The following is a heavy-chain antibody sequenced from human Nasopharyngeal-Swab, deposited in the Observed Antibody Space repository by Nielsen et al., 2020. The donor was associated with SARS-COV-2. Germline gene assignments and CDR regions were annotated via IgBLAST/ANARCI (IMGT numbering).Heavy chain of an antibody. CDR3: ARGSDTALYYFDS. CDR1: GFTFNDYY. J-gene: IGHJ4*02. Sequence: GGSLRLSCAASGFTFNDYYMSWIRQAPGKGLEWVAYISGSSSSTKYADSVKGRFTISRDNAKNSLYLQMNGLRAEDTAVYYCARGSDTALYYFDSWGQGTLVTVSS. V-gene: IGHV3-11*06. D-gene: IGHD5-18*01. CDR2: ISGSSSST.